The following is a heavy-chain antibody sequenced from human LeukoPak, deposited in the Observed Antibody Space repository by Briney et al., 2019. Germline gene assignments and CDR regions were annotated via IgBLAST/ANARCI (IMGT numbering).Heavy chain of an antibody. CDR1: GGSISSSSYY. J-gene: IGHJ4*02. D-gene: IGHD5-12*01. V-gene: IGHV4-39*01. Sequence: PSETLSLTCTVSGGSISSSSYYWGWIRQPPGKGLEWIGSIYYSGSTYYNPSLKSRVTISVDTSKNQFSLKLSSVTAADTAVYYCARLGDIVATIGGGFDYWGQGTLVTASS. CDR2: IYYSGST. CDR3: ARLGDIVATIGGGFDY.